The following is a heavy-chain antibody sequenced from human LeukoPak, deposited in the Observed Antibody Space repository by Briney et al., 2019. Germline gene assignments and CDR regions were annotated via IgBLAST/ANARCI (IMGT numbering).Heavy chain of an antibody. J-gene: IGHJ4*02. CDR1: GFTFSSYG. V-gene: IGHV3-30*18. Sequence: PGRSLRLSCAASGFTFSSYGMHWVRQAPGKGLEWVAVISYDGSNKYYADSVKGRFTISRDNSKNTLYLQMNSLRAEDTAVYYCAKDDHQNYGDYFDYWGQGTLVTVSS. CDR3: AKDDHQNYGDYFDY. CDR2: ISYDGSNK. D-gene: IGHD4-17*01.